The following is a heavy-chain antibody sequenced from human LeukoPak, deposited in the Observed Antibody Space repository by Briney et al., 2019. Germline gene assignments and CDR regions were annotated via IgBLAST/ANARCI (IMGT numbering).Heavy chain of an antibody. Sequence: SETLSITCSVSGGSITSLYWSWVRQPPGKGLEYVGYVHHTGVTNYNPSLRGRVTVSMDASKNQFYLKLNSVTAADTAIYYCVRSATIAVFRYGMDVWGQGTTVTVSS. CDR1: GGSITSLY. CDR3: VRSATIAVFRYGMDV. J-gene: IGHJ6*02. D-gene: IGHD5-24*01. V-gene: IGHV4-59*11. CDR2: VHHTGVT.